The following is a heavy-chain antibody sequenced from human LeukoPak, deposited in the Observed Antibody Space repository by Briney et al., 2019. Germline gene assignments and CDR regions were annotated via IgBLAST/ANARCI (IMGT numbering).Heavy chain of an antibody. V-gene: IGHV1-2*02. D-gene: IGHD3-3*01. Sequence: ASVKVSCKASGYTFTSHDINWVRQATGQAPEWMGWIGPNSGGTNYAQKFQGRVTMTRDTSISTAYMELSRLRSDDTAVYYCARDGERSYDFWSGYPPLDYWGQGTLVTVSS. J-gene: IGHJ4*02. CDR2: IGPNSGGT. CDR1: GYTFTSHD. CDR3: ARDGERSYDFWSGYPPLDY.